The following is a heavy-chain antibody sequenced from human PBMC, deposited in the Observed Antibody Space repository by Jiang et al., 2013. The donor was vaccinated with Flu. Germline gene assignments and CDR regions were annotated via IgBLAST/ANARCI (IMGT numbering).Heavy chain of an antibody. CDR1: GYSFTSYW. D-gene: IGHD3-22*01. Sequence: GAEVKKPGESLRISCKGSGYSFTSYWISWVRQMPGKGLEWMGRIDPSDSYTNYSPSFQGHVTISADKSISTAYLQWSSLKASDTAMYYCASGEDTTAQRHSSGYYGFDYWGQGTLVTVSS. CDR2: IDPSDSYT. CDR3: ASGEDTTAQRHSSGYYGFDY. J-gene: IGHJ4*02. V-gene: IGHV5-10-1*01.